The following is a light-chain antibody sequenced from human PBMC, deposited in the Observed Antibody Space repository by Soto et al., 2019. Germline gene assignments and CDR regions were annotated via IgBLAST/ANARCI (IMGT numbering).Light chain of an antibody. J-gene: IGKJ1*01. CDR2: AAS. CDR1: QGISNY. V-gene: IGKV1-8*01. Sequence: AIRMTQSPSSLSASTGDRVTITCRASQGISNYLAWYQQKPWKAPKVLIHAASTLQAGVPSRIRGRGSGTDFTLTISYLQSEDFTTYYCQQYYTHPWTFGQGTKVEIK. CDR3: QQYYTHPWT.